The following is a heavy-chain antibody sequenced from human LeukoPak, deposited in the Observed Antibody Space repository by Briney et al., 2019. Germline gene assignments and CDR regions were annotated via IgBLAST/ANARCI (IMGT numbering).Heavy chain of an antibody. Sequence: GGSLRLSCAASGFTFSSYSMNWVRQALGKGLEWVSYISSSSSTIYYADSVKGRFTISRDNAKNSLYLQMNSLRDEDTAVYYCARESRAWFGELLLDYWSQGTLVTVSS. V-gene: IGHV3-48*02. CDR1: GFTFSSYS. D-gene: IGHD3-10*01. CDR2: ISSSSSTI. J-gene: IGHJ4*02. CDR3: ARESRAWFGELLLDY.